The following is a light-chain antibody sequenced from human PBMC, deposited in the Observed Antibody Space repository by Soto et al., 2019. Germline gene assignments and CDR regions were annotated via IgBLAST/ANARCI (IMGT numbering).Light chain of an antibody. Sequence: QSALTQPASVSGSPGQSITISCTGTXXXXGGYNYVSWYQQHPGKAPKLMIYEVSNRPSGVSNRFSGSKSGNTASLTISGLQAXDEADYYCSSYTSSSIDYVFGTGTKLTVL. CDR3: SSYTSSSIDYV. CDR2: EVS. V-gene: IGLV2-14*01. J-gene: IGLJ1*01. CDR1: XXXXGGYNY.